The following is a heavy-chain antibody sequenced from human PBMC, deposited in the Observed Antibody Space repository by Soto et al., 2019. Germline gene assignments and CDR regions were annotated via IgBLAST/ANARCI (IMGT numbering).Heavy chain of an antibody. Sequence: SVKVSCKASGGTFSSYTISWVRQAPGQGLEWMGRIIPILGIANYAQKFQGRVTITADKSTSTAYMELSSLRSEDTAVYYCARGVRVTMVRGVEDYWGQGTLVTV. CDR1: GGTFSSYT. J-gene: IGHJ4*02. CDR2: IIPILGIA. V-gene: IGHV1-69*02. CDR3: ARGVRVTMVRGVEDY. D-gene: IGHD3-10*01.